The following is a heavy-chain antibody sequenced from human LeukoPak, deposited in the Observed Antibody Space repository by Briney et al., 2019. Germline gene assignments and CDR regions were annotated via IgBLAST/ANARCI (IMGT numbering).Heavy chain of an antibody. D-gene: IGHD2-8*01. CDR2: ISNDGNDK. V-gene: IGHV3-30*18. CDR3: AEQGDCTNGVCYPHYFAY. J-gene: IGHJ4*02. CDR1: RFTFSNYG. Sequence: GRSLRLSCAASRFTFSNYGMHWVRQAPGEGLEWVALISNDGNDKYHADSVRGRFTIYRYNYKNSLYLRMNSVRAEDTAVYYCAEQGDCTNGVCYPHYFAYWGQGSLVTVSS.